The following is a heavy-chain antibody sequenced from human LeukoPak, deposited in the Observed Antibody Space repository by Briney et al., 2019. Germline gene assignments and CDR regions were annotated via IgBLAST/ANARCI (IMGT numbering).Heavy chain of an antibody. CDR1: GFTFSSYG. D-gene: IGHD3-16*01. CDR3: ARGPPCDY. J-gene: IGHJ4*02. CDR2: IRYDGSNK. Sequence: GGSLRLSCAASGFTFSSYGMHWVRQAPGKGLEWVAFIRYDGSNKYYADSVKGRFTISRDNAQNSLYLQMNSLRAEDTAVYYCARGPPCDYWGQGTLVTVSS. V-gene: IGHV3-30*02.